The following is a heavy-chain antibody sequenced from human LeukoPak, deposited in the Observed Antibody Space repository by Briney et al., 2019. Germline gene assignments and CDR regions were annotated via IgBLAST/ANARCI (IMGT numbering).Heavy chain of an antibody. V-gene: IGHV1-2*06. D-gene: IGHD1-26*01. CDR3: AREQGGSGTYGVDY. J-gene: IGHJ4*02. CDR1: GYTFTGYY. CDR2: INPGSGGT. Sequence: GASVKVSCKASGYTFTGYYIHWVRQAPGQGLEWMGRINPGSGGTNYAQKFQGRVAMTRDTSISTAYMELSRLRSDDTAVYYCAREQGGSGTYGVDYWGRGTLVTVSS.